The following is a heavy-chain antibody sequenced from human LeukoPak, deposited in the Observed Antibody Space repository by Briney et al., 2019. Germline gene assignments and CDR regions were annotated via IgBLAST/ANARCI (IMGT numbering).Heavy chain of an antibody. CDR1: GFTFSDYY. J-gene: IGHJ6*04. D-gene: IGHD6-13*01. V-gene: IGHV3-11*01. Sequence: GGSLRLSCAASGFTFSDYYMSWIRQAPGKGLEWVSYISSSGSTIYYADSVKGRFTVSRDNAKNSLYLQMNSLRAEDTAVYYCARSSSWYLTDVWGKGTTVTISS. CDR2: ISSSGSTI. CDR3: ARSSSWYLTDV.